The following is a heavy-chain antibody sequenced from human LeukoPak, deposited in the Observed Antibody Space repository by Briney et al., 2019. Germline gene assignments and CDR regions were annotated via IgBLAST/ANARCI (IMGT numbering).Heavy chain of an antibody. CDR1: GGSISSSSYY. J-gene: IGHJ4*02. Sequence: SETLSLTCTVSGGSISSSSYYWGWIRQPPGKGLEWIGSIYYSGTTYDNPSLKSRVTISVDTSKNQFSLRLSSMTAADTAVYYCARTGGLYSINWYYFDYWGQGALVTVSS. V-gene: IGHV4-39*07. D-gene: IGHD6-13*01. CDR3: ARTGGLYSINWYYFDY. CDR2: IYYSGTT.